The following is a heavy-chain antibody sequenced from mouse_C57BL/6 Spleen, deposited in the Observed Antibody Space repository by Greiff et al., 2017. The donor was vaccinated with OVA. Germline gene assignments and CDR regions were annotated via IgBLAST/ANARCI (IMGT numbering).Heavy chain of an antibody. V-gene: IGHV5-16*01. CDR3: ARDTDYDGRYYAMDY. Sequence: EVMLVESEGGLVQPGSSMKLSCTASGFTFSDYYMAWVRQVPEKGLEWVANINYDGSSTYYLDSLQSRFIISRDNAKNILYLQMSSLKSEDTATYYCARDTDYDGRYYAMDYWGQGTSVTVSA. J-gene: IGHJ4*01. D-gene: IGHD2-3*01. CDR1: GFTFSDYY. CDR2: INYDGSST.